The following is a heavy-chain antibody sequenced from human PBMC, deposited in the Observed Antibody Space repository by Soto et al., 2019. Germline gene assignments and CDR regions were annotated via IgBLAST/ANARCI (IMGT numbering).Heavy chain of an antibody. CDR2: IYSGGST. CDR1: GGFVNSDTHS. V-gene: IGHV4-61*03. Sequence: PSETLSLTCTVSGGFVNSDTHSWSWIRQTPGKRLEWIGFIYSGGSTKNPSLRSRVTMSVDTSKNHFSLELSSVTAADTAMYYCRSSTSCYDDSCVDVWGQGSMVTVSS. J-gene: IGHJ6*02. D-gene: IGHD2-2*01. CDR3: RSSTSCYDDSCVDV.